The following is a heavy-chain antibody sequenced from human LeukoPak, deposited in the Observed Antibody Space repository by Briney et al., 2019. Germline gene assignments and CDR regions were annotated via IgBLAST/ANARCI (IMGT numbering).Heavy chain of an antibody. CDR2: TYYRSKWYN. D-gene: IGHD5-24*01. J-gene: IGHJ4*02. CDR1: GDSVSRDSIA. V-gene: IGHV6-1*01. Sequence: SQTLSLTCAISGDSVSRDSIAWNWIRQPPSRGLEWLGRTYYRSKWYNDYAVSVKSRITINPDTSKNQFSLQLNSVTPEDTAVYYCTRGLGWPYFDYWGQGTLVTVSS. CDR3: TRGLGWPYFDY.